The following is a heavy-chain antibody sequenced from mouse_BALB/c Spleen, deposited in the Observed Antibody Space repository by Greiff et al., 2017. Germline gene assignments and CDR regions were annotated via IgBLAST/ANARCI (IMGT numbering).Heavy chain of an antibody. D-gene: IGHD4-1*02. CDR3: APQLGKGAWFAY. J-gene: IGHJ3*01. Sequence: QVQLKESGPGLVAPSQSLSITCTVSGFSLTSYGVHWVRQPPGKGLEWLGVIWAGGSTNYNSALMSRLSISKDNSKSQVFLKMNSLQTDDTAMYYCAPQLGKGAWFAYWGQGTLVTVSA. CDR1: GFSLTSYG. CDR2: IWAGGST. V-gene: IGHV2-9*02.